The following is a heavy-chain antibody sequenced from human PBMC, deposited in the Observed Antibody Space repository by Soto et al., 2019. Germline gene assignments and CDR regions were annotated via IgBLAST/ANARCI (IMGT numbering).Heavy chain of an antibody. CDR3: ASTGKTEYYYGMDV. Sequence: SETLSLTCTVSGGSISSGDYYWSWIRQPPGKGLEWIGYIYYSGSTYYNPSLKSRVTISLDTSKNQFSLKLSSVTAADTAVYYCASTGKTEYYYGMDVWGQGTTVTVSS. J-gene: IGHJ6*02. CDR1: GGSISSGDYY. CDR2: IYYSGST. V-gene: IGHV4-30-4*01.